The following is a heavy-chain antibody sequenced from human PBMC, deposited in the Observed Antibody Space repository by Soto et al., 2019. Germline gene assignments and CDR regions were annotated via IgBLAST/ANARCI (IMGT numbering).Heavy chain of an antibody. D-gene: IGHD1-1*01. V-gene: IGHV3-30*04. CDR1: GFTFRSYA. J-gene: IGHJ4*02. Sequence: QVQLVESGGGVVQPGRSLRLSCAASGFTFRSYAMQWVRQAPGKGLEWVAVISYDGRNKYYADSVKGRFTTSRDNSKNTLYLQMNRLRAEDTAVYYCAREIEQLLDYWGQGTLVTVSS. CDR2: ISYDGRNK. CDR3: AREIEQLLDY.